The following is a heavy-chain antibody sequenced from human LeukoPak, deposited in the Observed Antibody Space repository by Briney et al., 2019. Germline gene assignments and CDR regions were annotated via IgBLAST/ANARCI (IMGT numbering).Heavy chain of an antibody. V-gene: IGHV3-30*02. Sequence: GGSLRLSCAASGFMFSSYGMHWVRQAPGKGLGWVAFIRYDGSKKYYADSVKGRFTISRDNSKNTLYLQMNSLRVEDTAVYYCARDSSMLRGPLVIYYFDFWGQGTLVTVSS. D-gene: IGHD3-10*01. CDR2: IRYDGSKK. J-gene: IGHJ4*02. CDR3: ARDSSMLRGPLVIYYFDF. CDR1: GFMFSSYG.